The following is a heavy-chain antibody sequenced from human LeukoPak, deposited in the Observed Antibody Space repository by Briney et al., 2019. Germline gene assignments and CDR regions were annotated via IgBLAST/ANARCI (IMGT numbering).Heavy chain of an antibody. V-gene: IGHV3-23*01. Sequence: GGPLRLSCAASGFTFSDYAMSWVRQTPGKGLEWVSAISGSGGTTYYADSLKGRFTISRDNSKNTLYLQMNSLRAEDTALYYCAKSAGYTSNWYNFQHWGQGTLVTVSS. CDR1: GFTFSDYA. CDR3: AKSAGYTSNWYNFQH. J-gene: IGHJ1*01. CDR2: ISGSGGTT. D-gene: IGHD6-13*01.